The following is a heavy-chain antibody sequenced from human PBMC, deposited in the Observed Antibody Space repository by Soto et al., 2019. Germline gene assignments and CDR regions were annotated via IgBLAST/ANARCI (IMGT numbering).Heavy chain of an antibody. J-gene: IGHJ4*02. CDR3: ARVNYDILTGYYIPFDY. CDR1: GGSFNGYY. V-gene: IGHV4-34*01. CDR2: INHSGST. D-gene: IGHD3-9*01. Sequence: SETLSLTCAVYGGSFNGYYWSWIRQPPGKGLEWIGEINHSGSTKYNPSLKRRVTISVDTSKNQFSLKLSSVTAADTGVFYCARVNYDILTGYYIPFDYWGQGTLVTVSS.